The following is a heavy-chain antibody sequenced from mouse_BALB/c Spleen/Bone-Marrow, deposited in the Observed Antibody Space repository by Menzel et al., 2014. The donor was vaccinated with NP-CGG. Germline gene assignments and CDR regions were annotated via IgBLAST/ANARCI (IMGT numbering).Heavy chain of an antibody. D-gene: IGHD2-3*01. CDR3: TRDLYDGYYYYAMDY. V-gene: IGHV5-6-4*01. Sequence: EVKLMESGGGLVKPGGSLKLSCAASGSTFSSYTMSWVRQTPEKRLEWVATISSGGSYTYYPDSVKGRFTISRDNAKNTLYLQMSSLKSEDTAMYYCTRDLYDGYYYYAMDYWGQGTSVTVSS. J-gene: IGHJ4*01. CDR1: GSTFSSYT. CDR2: ISSGGSYT.